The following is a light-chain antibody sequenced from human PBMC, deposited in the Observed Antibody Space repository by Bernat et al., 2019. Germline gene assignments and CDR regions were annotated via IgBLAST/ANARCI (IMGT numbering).Light chain of an antibody. CDR1: QSVTSN. CDR2: GAF. Sequence: IVMTQSPATLSVSPGERVTLSCWASQSVTSNLAWYQQKPGQAPRLLIHGAFTRATGIPGRFSGSGSETEFTLTISSLQSEDFAVYYCQQYYSWPVTFGGGTKVEIK. V-gene: IGKV3-15*01. CDR3: QQYYSWPVT. J-gene: IGKJ4*01.